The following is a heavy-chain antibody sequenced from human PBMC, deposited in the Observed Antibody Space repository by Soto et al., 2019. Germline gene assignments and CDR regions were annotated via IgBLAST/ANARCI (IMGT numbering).Heavy chain of an antibody. CDR1: GASVIRIGFH. CDR2: IYDAGTT. V-gene: IGHV4-39*01. J-gene: IGHJ4*02. D-gene: IGHD3-10*01. CDR3: ARRGSGHTFDY. Sequence: QVQLQESGPGLVKPSETLSLTCAVSGASVIRIGFHWGWIRQPPGQGLEWIGSIYDAGTTFYNPSLKSRVTISADTSKNHFSLRLTSVTAADTAVYYCARRGSGHTFDYWGQGTLVTVSS.